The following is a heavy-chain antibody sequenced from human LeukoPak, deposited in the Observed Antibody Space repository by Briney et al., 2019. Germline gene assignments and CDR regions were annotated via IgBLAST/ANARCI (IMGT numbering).Heavy chain of an antibody. J-gene: IGHJ4*02. CDR2: TYYRSKWYN. CDR1: GDSVSSNSAA. V-gene: IGHV6-1*01. Sequence: SQTLSLTFAISGDSVSSNSAAWNWIRQSPSRGLEWLGRTYYRSKWYNDYAVSVKSRITINPDTSKNQFSLQLNSVTPEDTAVYYCARAYSSGWYYVDYFDYWGQGTLVTVSS. D-gene: IGHD6-19*01. CDR3: ARAYSSGWYYVDYFDY.